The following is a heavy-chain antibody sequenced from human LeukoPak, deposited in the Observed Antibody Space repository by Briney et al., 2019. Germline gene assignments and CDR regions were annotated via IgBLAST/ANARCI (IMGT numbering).Heavy chain of an antibody. Sequence: ASVKVSFKASGYTFTSHGISWVRQAPGQGLEWMGWISAYNGNTNYAQKLQGRVTMTTDTSTSTAYMELRSLRSDDTAVYYCARVCWWGSSTSCYGFDYWGQGTLVTVSS. V-gene: IGHV1-18*01. D-gene: IGHD2-2*01. CDR1: GYTFTSHG. CDR2: ISAYNGNT. CDR3: ARVCWWGSSTSCYGFDY. J-gene: IGHJ4*02.